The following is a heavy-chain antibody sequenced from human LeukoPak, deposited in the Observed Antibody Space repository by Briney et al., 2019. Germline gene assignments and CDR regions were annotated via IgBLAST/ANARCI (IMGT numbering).Heavy chain of an antibody. Sequence: ASVKVSCKASGYTFTGYYMHWVRQAPGQGLEWMGWINTNSGGTNYAQKFQGRVTMTRDTSISTAYMELSRLRSDDTAVYYCARQSYYDFWSGYYYFDYWGQGTLVTVSS. CDR2: INTNSGGT. J-gene: IGHJ4*02. V-gene: IGHV1-2*02. D-gene: IGHD3-3*01. CDR3: ARQSYYDFWSGYYYFDY. CDR1: GYTFTGYY.